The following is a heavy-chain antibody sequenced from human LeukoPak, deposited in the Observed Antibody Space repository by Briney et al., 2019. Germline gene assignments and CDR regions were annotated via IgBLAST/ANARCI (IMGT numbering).Heavy chain of an antibody. Sequence: RPSETLSLTCTVSGGTISSGGYYWIWIRQQPGKGLEWIGYIYSTGNTYYNPSLKSRVTMSAVTSKNQFSLRLTSVTAADTAVYYCARGETLVVWGQGTLVTVSS. D-gene: IGHD2-2*01. CDR1: GGTISSGGYY. J-gene: IGHJ4*02. CDR3: ARGETLVV. CDR2: IYSTGNT. V-gene: IGHV4-31*03.